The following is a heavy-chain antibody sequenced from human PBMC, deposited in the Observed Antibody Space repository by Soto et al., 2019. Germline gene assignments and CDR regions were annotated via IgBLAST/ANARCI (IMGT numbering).Heavy chain of an antibody. J-gene: IGHJ6*02. D-gene: IGHD3-10*01. CDR1: GFAFRTYT. CDR3: ARDRGYDAHDYYYNAMDV. CDR2: IRGFSPYT. V-gene: IGHV3-21*01. Sequence: ETLSLSCISSGFAFRTYTMNWVRQAPGKGLEWVSGIRGFSPYTFYAESVKGRFTISRDNAKNSLYLQMDSLRAEDTAVYYCARDRGYDAHDYYYNAMDVWGQGTTVTVSS.